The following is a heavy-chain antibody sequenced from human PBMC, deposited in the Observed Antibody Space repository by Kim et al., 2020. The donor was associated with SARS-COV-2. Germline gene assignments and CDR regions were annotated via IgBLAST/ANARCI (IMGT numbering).Heavy chain of an antibody. CDR3: ARVLGAITIFGVVIVNWFDP. V-gene: IGHV4-31*03. Sequence: SETLSLTCTVSGGSISSGGYYWSWIRQHPGKGLEWIGYIYYSGSTYYNPSLKSRVTISVDTSKNQFSLNLSSVTAADTAVYYCARVLGAITIFGVVIVNWFDPWGQGTLVTVSS. CDR1: GGSISSGGYY. CDR2: IYYSGST. D-gene: IGHD3-3*01. J-gene: IGHJ5*02.